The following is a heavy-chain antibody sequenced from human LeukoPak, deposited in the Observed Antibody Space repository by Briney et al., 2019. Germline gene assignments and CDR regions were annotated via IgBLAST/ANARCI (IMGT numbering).Heavy chain of an antibody. CDR2: ISGSGGST. Sequence: GGSLRLSCAASGFTFINAWMRWVRQAPGKGLEWVSAISGSGGSTYYADSVKGRFTISRDNSKNTLYLQMNSLRAEDTAVYYCARGKTTPFDYWGQGTLVTVSS. CDR3: ARGKTTPFDY. J-gene: IGHJ4*02. CDR1: GFTFINAW. D-gene: IGHD4-17*01. V-gene: IGHV3-23*01.